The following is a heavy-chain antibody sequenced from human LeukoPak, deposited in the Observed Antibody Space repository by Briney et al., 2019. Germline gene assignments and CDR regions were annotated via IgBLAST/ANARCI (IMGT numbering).Heavy chain of an antibody. V-gene: IGHV1-2*02. J-gene: IGHJ4*02. Sequence: AAVNVSCKPSGYTLTDYYMHWVRQAPGQGLEWMGWINPNRGGTKYAQKLQGRDTMPRDTSLSTAYMELTRLRSDDTAVYDCAKSAAADFRFDYWGQGTLVTVSS. CDR3: AKSAAADFRFDY. D-gene: IGHD6-13*01. CDR1: GYTLTDYY. CDR2: INPNRGGT.